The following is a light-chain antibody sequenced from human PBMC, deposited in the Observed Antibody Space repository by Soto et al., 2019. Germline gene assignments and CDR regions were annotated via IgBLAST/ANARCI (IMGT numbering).Light chain of an antibody. CDR1: QSISSW. Sequence: IQMTQCPSTLSSSVGDRVTITCGASQSISSWLAWYQQKPGEAPKPLIYTASTLQSGVPSRFSGSGAGAECTLTITGLKPEDGATYVCQQFHTYPWTFGQGTKVDIK. CDR2: TAS. J-gene: IGKJ1*01. CDR3: QQFHTYPWT. V-gene: IGKV1-5*01.